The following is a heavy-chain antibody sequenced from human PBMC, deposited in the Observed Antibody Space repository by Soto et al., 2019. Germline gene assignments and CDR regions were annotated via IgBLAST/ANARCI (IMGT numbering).Heavy chain of an antibody. CDR3: ARDRGRYYYDSSGYFQDAFDI. CDR2: IYYSGST. CDR1: GGSISRGGNY. D-gene: IGHD3-22*01. J-gene: IGHJ3*02. Sequence: SENLSLTCTVSGGSISRGGNYCGWFRQHPGKGLEWIGYIYYSGSTYYNPSLKSRVTISVDTSKNQFSLKLSSVTAADTAVYCCARDRGRYYYDSSGYFQDAFDIWGQGTMVTVS. V-gene: IGHV4-31*03.